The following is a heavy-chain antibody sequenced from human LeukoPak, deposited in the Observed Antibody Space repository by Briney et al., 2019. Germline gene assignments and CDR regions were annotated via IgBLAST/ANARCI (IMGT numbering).Heavy chain of an antibody. V-gene: IGHV3-9*01. CDR1: GFTFDDYA. CDR3: AKEADYGPVDY. Sequence: GGSLRLSCAASGFTFDDYAMHWVRQAPGKGLEWVSGISWNSGSIDYADSVKGRFTISRDIAKNSLYLQMNSLRAEDTALYYCAKEADYGPVDYWGQGTLVTVSS. CDR2: ISWNSGSI. D-gene: IGHD4-17*01. J-gene: IGHJ4*02.